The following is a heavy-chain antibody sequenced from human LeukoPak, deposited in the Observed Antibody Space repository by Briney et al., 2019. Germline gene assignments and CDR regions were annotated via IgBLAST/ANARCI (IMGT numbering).Heavy chain of an antibody. Sequence: SETLSLTCTVSGGSVSSGSYYWSWIRQPPGKGLKWIGYIYYSGSTNYNPSLKSRVTISVDTSKNQFSLKLSSVTAADTAVYYCARAPGAPEFDYWGQGTLVTVSS. V-gene: IGHV4-61*01. CDR1: GGSVSSGSYY. J-gene: IGHJ4*02. CDR2: IYYSGST. CDR3: ARAPGAPEFDY.